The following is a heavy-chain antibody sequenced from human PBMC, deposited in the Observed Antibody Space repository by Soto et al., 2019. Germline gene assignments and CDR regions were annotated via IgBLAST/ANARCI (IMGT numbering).Heavy chain of an antibody. D-gene: IGHD5-12*01. CDR3: TADVPESSAYPFDY. J-gene: IGHJ4*02. Sequence: GGSLRLSCAASGFTFNNAWMSWVRQAPGKGLEWVGLLKSSAGGGTTDYAAPVKGRFTISRDDSQNTLYLQMNSLKTEDTAVYYCTADVPESSAYPFDYWGQGTLVTVSS. CDR2: LKSSAGGGTT. CDR1: GFTFNNAW. V-gene: IGHV3-15*01.